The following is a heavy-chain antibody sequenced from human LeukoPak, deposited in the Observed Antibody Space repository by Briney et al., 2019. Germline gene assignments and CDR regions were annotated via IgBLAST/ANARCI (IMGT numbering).Heavy chain of an antibody. V-gene: IGHV3-48*04. CDR2: ISSSSSTI. J-gene: IGHJ6*02. CDR3: ARIASHCSSTSCLYYYGMDA. Sequence: GGSLRLSCAASGFTFSSYSMNWVRQAPGKGLEWVSYISSSSSTIYYADSVKGRFTISRDNAKNSLYLQMNSLRAEDTAVYYCARIASHCSSTSCLYYYGMDAWGQGTTVTVSS. CDR1: GFTFSSYS. D-gene: IGHD2-2*01.